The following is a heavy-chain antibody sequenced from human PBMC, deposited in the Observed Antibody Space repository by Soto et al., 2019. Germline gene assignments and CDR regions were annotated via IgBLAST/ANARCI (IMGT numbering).Heavy chain of an antibody. CDR3: ARQGIWFGELLSCLCDYYVDD. Sequence: SETLSLTCTVSCGSISSSSYYWGWIRRPPGKGLEWIGSIYYSGSTYYNPSLKSRVTISVDTSKNQFSLKLSSVTAADTAVYYCARQGIWFGELLSCLCDYYVDDWGKGTTVTDSS. D-gene: IGHD3-10*01. CDR2: IYYSGST. V-gene: IGHV4-39*01. J-gene: IGHJ6*03. CDR1: CGSISSSSYY.